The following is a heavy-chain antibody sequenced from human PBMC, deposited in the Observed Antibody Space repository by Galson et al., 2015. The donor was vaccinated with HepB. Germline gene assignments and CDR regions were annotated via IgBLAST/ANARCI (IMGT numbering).Heavy chain of an antibody. Sequence: QSGAEVKKPGESLRISCKGSGYSFTSYWISWVRQMPGKGLEWMGRIDPSDSYTNYSPSFQGHVTISADKSISTAYLQWSSLKASDTAMYYCARHYIPITMVRGVTEREFDYWGQGTLVTVSS. J-gene: IGHJ4*02. V-gene: IGHV5-10-1*01. CDR3: ARHYIPITMVRGVTEREFDY. D-gene: IGHD3-10*01. CDR1: GYSFTSYW. CDR2: IDPSDSYT.